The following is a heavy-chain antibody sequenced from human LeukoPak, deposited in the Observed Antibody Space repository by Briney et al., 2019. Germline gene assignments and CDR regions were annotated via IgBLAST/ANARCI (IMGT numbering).Heavy chain of an antibody. J-gene: IGHJ4*02. V-gene: IGHV3-7*03. D-gene: IGHD6-19*01. CDR1: GFTFRNYW. Sequence: GGSLRLSCAASGFTFRNYWMSWVRQAPGTGLEWVANIKQDGSDRNYVTSVRGRFTISRDNAENSLYLQMNSLRVEDTAVYYCVRNLAVAGTCFDSWGQGTLVTVSS. CDR2: IKQDGSDR. CDR3: VRNLAVAGTCFDS.